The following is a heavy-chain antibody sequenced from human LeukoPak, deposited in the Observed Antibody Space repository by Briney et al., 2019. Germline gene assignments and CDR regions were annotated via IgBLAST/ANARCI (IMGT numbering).Heavy chain of an antibody. D-gene: IGHD3-3*01. V-gene: IGHV1-2*02. CDR2: ISPNSGGT. CDR1: GYTFTYYY. Sequence: GASVRVSCKASGYTFTYYYVHWVRQAPGQGLEWMGCISPNSGGTHYAQKFQGRVTMTRDTSISTAYVELSRLRSDDTAVYFRARLPYDEPDYWGQGTLVTVSS. CDR3: ARLPYDEPDY. J-gene: IGHJ4*02.